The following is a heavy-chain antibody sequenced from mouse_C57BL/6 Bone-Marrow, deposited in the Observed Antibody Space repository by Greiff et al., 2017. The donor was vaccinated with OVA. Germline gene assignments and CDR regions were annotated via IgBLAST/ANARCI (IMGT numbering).Heavy chain of an antibody. J-gene: IGHJ3*01. CDR3: AKNYSNYAGFAY. Sequence: EVKLMESGGGLVKPGGSLKLSCAASGFTFSDYGMHWVRQAPEKGLEWVAYISSGSSTIYYADTVKGRFTISRDNAKNTLFLQMTSLRSEDTAMYYCAKNYSNYAGFAYWGQGTLVTVSA. CDR2: ISSGSSTI. CDR1: GFTFSDYG. V-gene: IGHV5-17*01. D-gene: IGHD2-5*01.